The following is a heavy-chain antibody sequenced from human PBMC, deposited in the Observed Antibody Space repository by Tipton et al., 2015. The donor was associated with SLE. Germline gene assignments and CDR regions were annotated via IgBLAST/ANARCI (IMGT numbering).Heavy chain of an antibody. D-gene: IGHD3-10*01. CDR1: GGSFSGYY. V-gene: IGHV4-34*12. J-gene: IGHJ4*02. Sequence: GLVKPSETLSLTCAVYGGSFSGYYRSWIRQPPGKGLEWIGNIFLSGDTDYNPSLKSRVTISVDTSKNQFYLELKSVTAADTAVYYCARERGSYYYFDSWGQGTLATVSS. CDR3: ARERGSYYYFDS. CDR2: IFLSGDT.